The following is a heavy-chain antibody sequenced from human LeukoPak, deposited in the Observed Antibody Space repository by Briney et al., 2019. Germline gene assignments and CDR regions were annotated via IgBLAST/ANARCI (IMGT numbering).Heavy chain of an antibody. CDR1: GRTFAAYT. CDR3: AKDMFSRDGYNRFDY. J-gene: IGHJ4*02. CDR2: TSWNSRSI. D-gene: IGHD5-24*01. V-gene: IGHV3-9*01. Sequence: CGYLILHFATPGRTFAAYTMKWHRQAPRQALQPIAGTSWNSRSIGYADSVKGRFTISIYNAKNSLYLQMNSLRAEDTALYYCAKDMFSRDGYNRFDYWGQGTLVTVSS.